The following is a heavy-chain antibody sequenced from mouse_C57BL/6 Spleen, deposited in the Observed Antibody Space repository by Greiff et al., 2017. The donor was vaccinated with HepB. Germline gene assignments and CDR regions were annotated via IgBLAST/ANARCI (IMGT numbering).Heavy chain of an antibody. Sequence: EVKLMESGGGLVQPKGSLKLSCAASGFSFNTYAMNWVRQAPGKGLEWVARIRSKSNNYATYYADSVKDRFTISRDDSESMLYLQMNNLKTEDTAMYYCVRQGEDYFDYWGQGTTLTVSS. J-gene: IGHJ2*01. CDR2: IRSKSNNYAT. CDR3: VRQGEDYFDY. V-gene: IGHV10-1*01. CDR1: GFSFNTYA.